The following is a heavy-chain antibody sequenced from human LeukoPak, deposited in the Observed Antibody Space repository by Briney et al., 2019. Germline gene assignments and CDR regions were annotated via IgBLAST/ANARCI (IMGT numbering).Heavy chain of an antibody. D-gene: IGHD6-19*01. CDR3: AGTGQWLAFDY. Sequence: SETLSLTCTVSGGSISSYYWSWIRQPPGKGLEWIGYINYSGSTNYNPSLKSRVTISVDTSKNQFSLKLNSVTAADTAVYYCAGTGQWLAFDYWGQGTLVTVSS. J-gene: IGHJ4*02. CDR1: GGSISSYY. V-gene: IGHV4-59*08. CDR2: INYSGST.